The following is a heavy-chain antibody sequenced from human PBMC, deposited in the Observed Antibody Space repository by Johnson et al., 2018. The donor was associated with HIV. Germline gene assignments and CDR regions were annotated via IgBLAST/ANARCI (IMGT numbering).Heavy chain of an antibody. CDR3: AREVGYSDAFDI. CDR2: SGSGGST. J-gene: IGHJ3*02. V-gene: IGHV3-66*02. CDR1: GFTVSSNY. D-gene: IGHD2-15*01. Sequence: VQLVESGGGVVQPGGSLRLSCAASGFTVSSNYMSWVRQAPGKGLEWVPAISGSGGSTYYADSVKGRFTISRDNSKNTLYLQMNSLRAEDTAVYYCAREVGYSDAFDIWGQGTMVTVSS.